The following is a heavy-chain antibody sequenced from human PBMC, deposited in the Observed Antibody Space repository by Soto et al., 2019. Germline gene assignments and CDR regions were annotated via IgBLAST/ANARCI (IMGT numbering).Heavy chain of an antibody. CDR2: ISYDGRNK. CDR3: VKDGLERLRARPSDYYGMDV. J-gene: IGHJ6*02. D-gene: IGHD3-16*01. V-gene: IGHV3-30*18. Sequence: QVQLVESVGGVVQPGRSLRLSCAASGFSFSNYGMHWVRQAPGKGLEWVALISYDGRNKYYVGSVEGRFTISRDNSKNTLDLQMNSLRVEDTAVYYCVKDGLERLRARPSDYYGMDVWGQGTTVTVSS. CDR1: GFSFSNYG.